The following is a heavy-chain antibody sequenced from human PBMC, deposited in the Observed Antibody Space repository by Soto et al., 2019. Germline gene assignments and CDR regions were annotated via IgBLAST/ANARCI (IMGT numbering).Heavy chain of an antibody. Sequence: GASVKVSCKASGYTFTSYGISWVRQAPGQGLEWMGWISAYNGNTNYAQKLQGRVTMTTDTSTSTAYMELRSLRSDDTAVYYCARGDPLLWFGDQHSTGCMDVWGQGTTVTVSS. V-gene: IGHV1-18*01. J-gene: IGHJ6*02. CDR1: GYTFTSYG. D-gene: IGHD3-10*01. CDR2: ISAYNGNT. CDR3: ARGDPLLWFGDQHSTGCMDV.